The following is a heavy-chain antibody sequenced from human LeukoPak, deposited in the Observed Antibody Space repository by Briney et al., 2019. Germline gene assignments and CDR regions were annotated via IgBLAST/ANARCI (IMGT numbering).Heavy chain of an antibody. D-gene: IGHD2-8*01. CDR2: INSDGSST. CDR1: GFTVSSNY. CDR3: ASSTVYYYFDY. Sequence: PGGSLRLSCAASGFTVSSNYMSWVRQAPGKGLVWVSRINSDGSSTSYADSVKGRFTISRDNAKNTLYLQMNSLRAEDTAVYYCASSTVYYYFDYWGQGTLVTVSS. J-gene: IGHJ4*02. V-gene: IGHV3-74*01.